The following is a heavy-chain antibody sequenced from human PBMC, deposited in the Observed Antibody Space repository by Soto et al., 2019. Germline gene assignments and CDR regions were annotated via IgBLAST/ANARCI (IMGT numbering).Heavy chain of an antibody. CDR3: ARDRRGSGWYDYFDY. Sequence: QVQLVESGGGVVQPGRSLRLSCAASGFTFSSYGMHWVRQAPGKGLEWVAVIWYDGSNENYADSVKGRFTISRDNSKNTLYLQMNSLRPEDTALYYCARDRRGSGWYDYFDYWGQGTLVTVSS. V-gene: IGHV3-33*01. CDR2: IWYDGSNE. CDR1: GFTFSSYG. D-gene: IGHD6-19*01. J-gene: IGHJ4*02.